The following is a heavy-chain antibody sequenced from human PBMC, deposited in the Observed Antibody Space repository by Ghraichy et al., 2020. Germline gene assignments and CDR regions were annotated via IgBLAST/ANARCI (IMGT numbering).Heavy chain of an antibody. CDR3: ARDHYVGDR. CDR1: GVSLRSSTYY. CDR2: IYNSGST. Sequence: SETLSLTCTVSGVSLRSSTYYWAWIRQPPGKGLEWIGSIYNSGSTYYNPSLKSRVTISVDTSKNQFSLQLRSVTAADTAVYYCARDHYVGDRWGQGTLVTVSS. V-gene: IGHV4-39*07. D-gene: IGHD4-17*01. J-gene: IGHJ4*02.